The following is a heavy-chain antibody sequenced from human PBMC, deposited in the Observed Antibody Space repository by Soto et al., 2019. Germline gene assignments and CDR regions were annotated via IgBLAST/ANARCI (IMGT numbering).Heavy chain of an antibody. J-gene: IGHJ4*02. CDR2: IKQDGSEK. Sequence: GGSLRLSCAASGFTFSKHWMNWVRQAPGKGLEWVANIKQDGSEKYHGDSVKGRFTISRDNAKNSLFLQMNSLRVEDTAVYYCARDGAARGFFLDYWGQGMLVTVSS. D-gene: IGHD6-6*01. CDR3: ARDGAARGFFLDY. CDR1: GFTFSKHW. V-gene: IGHV3-7*01.